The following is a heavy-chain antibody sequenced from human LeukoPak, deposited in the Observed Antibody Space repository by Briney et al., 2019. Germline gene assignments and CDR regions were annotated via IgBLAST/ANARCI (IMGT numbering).Heavy chain of an antibody. CDR3: ARADIVVVPAAIYPHNWFDP. J-gene: IGHJ5*02. CDR1: GGTFSGYA. V-gene: IGHV1-69*01. D-gene: IGHD2-2*01. CDR2: IIPIFGTA. Sequence: ASVKVSCKASGGTFSGYAISWVRQAPGQGLEWMGGIIPIFGTANYAQKFQGRVTITADESTSTAYMELSSLRSEDTAVYYCARADIVVVPAAIYPHNWFDPWGQGTLVTVSS.